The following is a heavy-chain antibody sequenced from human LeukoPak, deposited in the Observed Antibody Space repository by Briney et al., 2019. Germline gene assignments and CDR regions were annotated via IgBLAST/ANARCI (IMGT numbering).Heavy chain of an antibody. Sequence: PSETLSLTSEVPLGSFSVYMWCCIHATPGEGLGCPGDMSDSRSTNYNPSLKSRVTISVAVSKNQYSLRLTSVTAADTAVYYCARKGFVESTGWRGAFYGWGQGTTVTVSS. CDR3: ARKGFVESTGWRGAFYG. CDR2: MSDSRST. J-gene: IGHJ3*01. V-gene: IGHV4-34*01. D-gene: IGHD2-8*02. CDR1: LGSFSVYM.